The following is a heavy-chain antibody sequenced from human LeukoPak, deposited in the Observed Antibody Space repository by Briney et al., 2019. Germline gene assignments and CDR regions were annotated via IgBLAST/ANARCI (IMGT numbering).Heavy chain of an antibody. CDR1: GFTFKNAW. CDR2: IKSRNDDGTT. V-gene: IGHV3-15*01. CDR3: IPMWAFDI. D-gene: IGHD2-21*01. Sequence: PGGTLRLSCAPSGFTFKNAWMSWVRQAPGKGREWVGHIKSRNDDGTTDYAAPVKARFTISRDDSKNTLYLQMNSLKTEDTAVYYCIPMWAFDIWGQGTVVTVS. J-gene: IGHJ3*02.